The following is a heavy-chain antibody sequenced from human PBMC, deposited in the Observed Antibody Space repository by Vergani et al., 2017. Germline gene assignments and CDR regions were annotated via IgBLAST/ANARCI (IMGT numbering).Heavy chain of an antibody. CDR3: ARDAYGSGTYYYYGMDV. CDR1: GFTFSSYA. CDR2: IKQDGSEK. J-gene: IGHJ6*02. D-gene: IGHD3-10*01. Sequence: EVQLLESGGGLVQPGGSLRLSCAASGFTFSSYAMSWVRQAPGKGLEWVANIKQDGSEKYYVDSVKGRFTISRDNAKNSLYLQMNSLRAEDTAVYYCARDAYGSGTYYYYGMDVWGQGTTVTVSS. V-gene: IGHV3-7*03.